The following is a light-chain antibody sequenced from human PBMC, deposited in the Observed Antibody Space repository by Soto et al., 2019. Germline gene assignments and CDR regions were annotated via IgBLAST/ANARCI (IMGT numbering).Light chain of an antibody. J-gene: IGLJ1*01. CDR2: DVS. Sequence: QSVLTQPASVSGSPGQSITISCTGTSSDAGGYNYVSWYQHHPGKAPKLMIFDVSNRPSGVSNRFSGSKSGNTASLTISGLQPEDEADYYCSSYTTSNTRQIAFGTGTKVTVL. CDR1: SSDAGGYNY. CDR3: SSYTTSNTRQIA. V-gene: IGLV2-14*03.